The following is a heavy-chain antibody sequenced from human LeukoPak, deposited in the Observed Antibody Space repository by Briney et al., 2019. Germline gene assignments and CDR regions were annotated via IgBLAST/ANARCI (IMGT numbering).Heavy chain of an antibody. Sequence: ASVKVSCKASGYTFTGYYMHWVRQAPGQGLEWMGWINPNSGDTNYAQKFQGRVTMTRDTSISTAYMELSRLRSDDTAVYYCARDRRIAARALDYWGQGTLVTVSS. CDR2: INPNSGDT. CDR3: ARDRRIAARALDY. CDR1: GYTFTGYY. D-gene: IGHD6-6*01. J-gene: IGHJ4*02. V-gene: IGHV1-2*02.